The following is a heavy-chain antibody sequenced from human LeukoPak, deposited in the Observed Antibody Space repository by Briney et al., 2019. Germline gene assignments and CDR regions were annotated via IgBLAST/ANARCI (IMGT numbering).Heavy chain of an antibody. V-gene: IGHV4-59*01. CDR1: GGSISDYF. CDR3: ARGRRDGYNLRNFDY. J-gene: IGHJ4*02. Sequence: PSETLSLTCTVSGGSISDYFWSWVRQSPGKGLEWIGFMHHSGSANSNPSLRSRVTISMDTSKNQFSLKMTSVTAADTAVYYCARGRRDGYNLRNFDYWGQGTLVTVSS. CDR2: MHHSGSA. D-gene: IGHD5-24*01.